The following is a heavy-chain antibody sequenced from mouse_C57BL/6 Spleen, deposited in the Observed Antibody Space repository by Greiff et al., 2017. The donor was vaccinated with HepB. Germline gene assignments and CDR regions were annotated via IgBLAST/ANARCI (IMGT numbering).Heavy chain of an antibody. Sequence: QVQLQQPGAELVKPGASVKLSCKASGYTFTSYWMHWVKQRPGQGLEWIGMIHPNSGSTNYNEKFKSKATLTVDKSSSTTYMQLSSLTSEDSAVYYCALDSSGYVGYWGKGTTLTVSS. CDR3: ALDSSGYVGY. D-gene: IGHD3-2*02. J-gene: IGHJ2*01. CDR2: IHPNSGST. V-gene: IGHV1-64*01. CDR1: GYTFTSYW.